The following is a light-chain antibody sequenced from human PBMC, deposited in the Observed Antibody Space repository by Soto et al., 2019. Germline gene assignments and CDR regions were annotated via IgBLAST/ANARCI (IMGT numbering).Light chain of an antibody. J-gene: IGKJ2*01. V-gene: IGKV3-15*01. CDR1: QSVSSA. CDR3: QQYKNWYT. CDR2: DVS. Sequence: EIVMTQSPATLSVSPGERATLSCRASQSVSSALAWYQQKPGQAPRLLIYDVSVRATGIPDRFSGSGSGSEFTLIISSLQFEDFAVYYCQQYKNWYTFGQGTKLEI.